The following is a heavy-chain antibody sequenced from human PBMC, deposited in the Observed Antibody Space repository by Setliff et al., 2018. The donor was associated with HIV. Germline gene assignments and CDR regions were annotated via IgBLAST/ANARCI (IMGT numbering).Heavy chain of an antibody. J-gene: IGHJ3*01. Sequence: SETLSLTCAVSGYSISSGYYWGWIRQPPGKGLEWIGSIYHSGSTYYNPSLKSRVTMSVDTSKNQFSLKLSSVTAADTAVYYCARRIAPGWWGGNSGDAFDLWGQGTMVTVSS. CDR1: GYSISSGYY. D-gene: IGHD2-21*02. V-gene: IGHV4-38-2*01. CDR2: IYHSGST. CDR3: ARRIAPGWWGGNSGDAFDL.